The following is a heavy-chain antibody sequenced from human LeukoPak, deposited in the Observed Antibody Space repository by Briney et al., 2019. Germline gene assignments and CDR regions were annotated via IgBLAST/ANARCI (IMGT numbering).Heavy chain of an antibody. V-gene: IGHV3-53*01. CDR2: IFTGGST. CDR1: GFTVSSNH. J-gene: IGHJ4*02. Sequence: PGGSLRLSCAVSGFTVSSNHMSWVRQAPGKGLEWVSVIFTGGSTSYTNSVKGRFTISIDNSNNTLYLLMNSLGAEDTAVYYCARVLAVATIPDSWGQGTLVTVSS. D-gene: IGHD5-12*01. CDR3: ARVLAVATIPDS.